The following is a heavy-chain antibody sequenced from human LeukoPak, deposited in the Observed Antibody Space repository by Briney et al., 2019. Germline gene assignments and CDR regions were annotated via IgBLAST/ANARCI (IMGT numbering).Heavy chain of an antibody. CDR3: ARDRRRYCTNGVCDQSKFDY. CDR2: ISGSGSST. D-gene: IGHD2-8*01. V-gene: IGHV3-23*01. Sequence: GGSLRLSCAASGFTFSNYAMNWVRQAPGKGLEWVSGISGSGSSTNYADSVKGRFIISRDNSKNTLSLQMDSLRSDDTAVYYCARDRRRYCTNGVCDQSKFDYWGQGTLVTVSS. J-gene: IGHJ4*02. CDR1: GFTFSNYA.